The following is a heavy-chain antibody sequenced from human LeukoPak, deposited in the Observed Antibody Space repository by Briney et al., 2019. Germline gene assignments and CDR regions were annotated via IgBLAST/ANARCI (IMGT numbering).Heavy chain of an antibody. CDR1: GGSFSGYY. J-gene: IGHJ5*02. Sequence: SETLSLTCAVYGGSFSGYYWSWIRQPPGKGLEWIGEINHSGSTNYNPSLKSRVTISVDTSKNQFSLKLSSVTAADTAVYYCARGIAGGSGSHVWFDPWGQGTLVTVSS. D-gene: IGHD3-10*01. CDR3: ARGIAGGSGSHVWFDP. V-gene: IGHV4-34*01. CDR2: INHSGST.